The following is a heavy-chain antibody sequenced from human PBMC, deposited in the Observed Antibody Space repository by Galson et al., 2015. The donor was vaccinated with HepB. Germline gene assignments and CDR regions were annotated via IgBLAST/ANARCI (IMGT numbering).Heavy chain of an antibody. J-gene: IGHJ4*02. CDR3: ARGAWYSYDSSGYRECDY. V-gene: IGHV3-20*01. D-gene: IGHD3-22*01. Sequence: SLRLSCAASGFTFGDYGMSWVRQAPGKGLEWVSGINWNGASTGYTDSVKGRFTISRDNAKNSLHLQMDNLRAEDTALYHCARGAWYSYDSSGYRECDYWGQGTLVTVSS. CDR2: INWNGAST. CDR1: GFTFGDYG.